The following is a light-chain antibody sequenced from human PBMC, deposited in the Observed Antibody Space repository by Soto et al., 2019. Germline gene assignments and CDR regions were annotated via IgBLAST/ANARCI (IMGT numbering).Light chain of an antibody. V-gene: IGKV3-11*01. CDR1: QSVSSF. J-gene: IGKJ4*01. CDR3: QQRSNWPLT. CDR2: DAS. Sequence: EIVLTQSPATLSLSPGKRATLSCRASQSVSSFLAWYQQKPGQAPRLLIYDASNRATGIPARFSGSGSGTDFTLTISSLEPEDFAVYYCQQRSNWPLTFAVGTKVEIK.